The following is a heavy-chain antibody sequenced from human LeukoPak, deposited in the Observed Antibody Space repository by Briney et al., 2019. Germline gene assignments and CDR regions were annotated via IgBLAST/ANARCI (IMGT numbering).Heavy chain of an antibody. J-gene: IGHJ5*02. V-gene: IGHV1-8*01. CDR1: GYTFTSYD. Sequence: GASVKVSCKASGYTFTSYDINWVRQASEQGLEWMGWLNPNSGSTDSAQQFQGRVTMTRNTSISTAYLELSNLRSEDTAVYYCARLVGCGSTNCYSPDNWFDPWGQGTLVIVSS. CDR3: ARLVGCGSTNCYSPDNWFDP. D-gene: IGHD2-2*01. CDR2: LNPNSGST.